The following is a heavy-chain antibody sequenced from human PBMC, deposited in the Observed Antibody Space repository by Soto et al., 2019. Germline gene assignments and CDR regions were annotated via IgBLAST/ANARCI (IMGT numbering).Heavy chain of an antibody. Sequence: GGSLRLSCAASGFSLNNYNMNWVRQAPGKGLEWVSSISGSSSSTYYADSVKGRFTISRDNSKNTLYLQMNSLRAEDTAVYYCARLLNYYYYGMDVWGQGTTVTVSS. CDR1: GFSLNNYN. V-gene: IGHV3-23*01. J-gene: IGHJ6*02. CDR3: ARLLNYYYYGMDV. CDR2: ISGSSSST.